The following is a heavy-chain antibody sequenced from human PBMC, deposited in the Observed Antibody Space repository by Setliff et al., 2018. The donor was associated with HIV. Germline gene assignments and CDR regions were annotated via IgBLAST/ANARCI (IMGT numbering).Heavy chain of an antibody. CDR3: ARGPTTLTNYYYYYMDV. CDR1: GFSFDDYC. Sequence: PGGSLRLSCEASGFSFDDYCMNWVRKAPGKGLEWVSYISSKRTSIYYADSVKGRFTISRENDNNSLYLQMSGLSAEDTAVYYCARGPTTLTNYYYYYMDVWGKGTTVTVSS. V-gene: IGHV3-48*01. D-gene: IGHD4-17*01. J-gene: IGHJ6*03. CDR2: ISSKRTSI.